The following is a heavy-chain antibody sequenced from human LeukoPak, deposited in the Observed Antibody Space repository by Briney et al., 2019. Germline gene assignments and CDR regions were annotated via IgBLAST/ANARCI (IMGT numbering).Heavy chain of an antibody. V-gene: IGHV4-4*02. J-gene: IGHJ4*02. CDR3: ARVSCSGGSCYLDY. CDR2: IYHSGST. CDR1: GGSISSSNW. Sequence: SGTLSLTCAVSGGSISSSNWWSWVRQPPGKGLEWIGEIYHSGSTYYNPSLKSRVTMSVDKSKNQFSLKLSSVTAADTAVYYCARVSCSGGSCYLDYWGQGTLVTVSS. D-gene: IGHD2-15*01.